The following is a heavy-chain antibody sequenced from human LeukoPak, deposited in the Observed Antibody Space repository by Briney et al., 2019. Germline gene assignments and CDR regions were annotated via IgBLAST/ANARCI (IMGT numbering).Heavy chain of an antibody. CDR2: ISWDGGST. CDR3: AKDKYSSSGALDD. V-gene: IGHV3-43*02. J-gene: IGHJ4*02. CDR1: VFTYDDYA. Sequence: PGGSLRLSCASSVFTYDDYAMHWVRQARGKGLELVSLISWDGGSTYYADSVKGRFTMSRNNSKNSLYLQMNNLRTEDTALYYGAKDKYSSSGALDDWGQGTLVTVSS. D-gene: IGHD6-13*01.